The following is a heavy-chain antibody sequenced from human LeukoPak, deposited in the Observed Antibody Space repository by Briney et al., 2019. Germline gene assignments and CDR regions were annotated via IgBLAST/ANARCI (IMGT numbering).Heavy chain of an antibody. CDR3: AKDHCSSTSCYFGSSFWFDA. Sequence: GGSLRLSCAASGFTFSSYGMPWVRQAPGKGLEWVAVISYDGSNKYYADSVKGRFTISRDNSKNTLYLQMNSLRAEDTAVYYCAKDHCSSTSCYFGSSFWFDAWGQGTLVTVSS. CDR2: ISYDGSNK. CDR1: GFTFSSYG. V-gene: IGHV3-30*18. D-gene: IGHD2-2*01. J-gene: IGHJ5*02.